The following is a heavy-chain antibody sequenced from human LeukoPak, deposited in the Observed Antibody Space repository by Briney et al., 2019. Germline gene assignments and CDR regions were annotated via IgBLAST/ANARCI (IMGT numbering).Heavy chain of an antibody. CDR3: ARQGRGSYATYFDY. V-gene: IGHV4-59*01. CDR1: GGSISPYY. CDR2: IYYTGST. D-gene: IGHD1-26*01. J-gene: IGHJ4*02. Sequence: PSETLSLTCTVSGGSISPYYWSWVRQPPGKGLEWIGYIYYTGSTNYNPSLRSRVTISLDTSKTQFSLRLSSVTAADTAVYFCARQGRGSYATYFDYWGQGTLVTVSS.